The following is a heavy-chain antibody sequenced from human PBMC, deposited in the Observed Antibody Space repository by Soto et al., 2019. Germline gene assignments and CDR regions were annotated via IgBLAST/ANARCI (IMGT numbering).Heavy chain of an antibody. V-gene: IGHV4-59*01. CDR1: GVSITPYY. CDR2: VYHTGNT. CDR3: AREQYNWKI. J-gene: IGHJ4*02. D-gene: IGHD1-20*01. Sequence: PSETLSLTCTVSGVSITPYYWTWIRHPPGKGLEWIGYVYHTGNTYYNPSLKSRVTISLDTSKNQVSLRLKSVTAADTAVYYCAREQYNWKIWGQGTLVTVSS.